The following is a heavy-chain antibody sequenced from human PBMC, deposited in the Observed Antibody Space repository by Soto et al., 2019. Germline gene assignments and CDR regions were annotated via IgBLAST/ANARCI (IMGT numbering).Heavy chain of an antibody. CDR2: ISSSSSYT. J-gene: IGHJ5*02. CDR1: GFTFSDYY. Sequence: GGSLRLSCAASGFTFSDYYMSWIRQAPGKGLEWVSYISSSSSYTNYADSVKGRFTISRDNAKNSLYLQMNSLRAEDTAVYYCARSVIVVVVAAQDNWFDPWDQGTLVTVSS. D-gene: IGHD2-15*01. V-gene: IGHV3-11*06. CDR3: ARSVIVVVVAAQDNWFDP.